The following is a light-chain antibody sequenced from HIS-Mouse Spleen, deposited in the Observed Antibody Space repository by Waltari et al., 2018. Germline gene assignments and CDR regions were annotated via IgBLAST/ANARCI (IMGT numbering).Light chain of an antibody. CDR3: CSYAGSSTYV. CDR1: SSDVGSYNL. J-gene: IGLJ1*01. Sequence: QSALTQSASVSGSPGQSITISCTGTSSDVGSYNLVSWYQQHPGKAPKLMIYEGSKRPSWVSNRFSGSKSGNTASLTISGLQAEDEADYYCCSYAGSSTYVFGTGTKVTVL. V-gene: IGLV2-23*01. CDR2: EGS.